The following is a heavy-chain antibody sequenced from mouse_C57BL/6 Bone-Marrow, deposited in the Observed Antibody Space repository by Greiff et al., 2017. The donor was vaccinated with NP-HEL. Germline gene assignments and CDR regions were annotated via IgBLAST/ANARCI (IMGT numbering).Heavy chain of an antibody. J-gene: IGHJ1*03. CDR3: ASYWNFDV. Sequence: VHLPPPGAELVKPGASVKMSCKASGYTFTSYWITWVKQRPGQGLEWIGDIYPGSGSTDYNEKFKSKATLTVDTSSSTAYMQLSSLTSEDSAVYYCASYWNFDVWGTGTTVTVSS. CDR1: GYTFTSYW. CDR2: IYPGSGST. V-gene: IGHV1-55*01.